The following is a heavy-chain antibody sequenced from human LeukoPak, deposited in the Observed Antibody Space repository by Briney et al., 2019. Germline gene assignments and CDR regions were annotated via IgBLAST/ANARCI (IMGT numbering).Heavy chain of an antibody. CDR1: GFTVSSNY. D-gene: IGHD6-6*01. V-gene: IGHV3-21*01. CDR2: ISSSSIYI. CDR3: ATSGYSSSSKVDY. Sequence: GGSLRLSCAASGFTVSSNYMSWVRQAPGKGLEWVSSISSSSIYIYYADSVKGRFTISRDNAKNSLYLQMNSLRAEDTAVYYCATSGYSSSSKVDYWGQGTLVTVSS. J-gene: IGHJ4*02.